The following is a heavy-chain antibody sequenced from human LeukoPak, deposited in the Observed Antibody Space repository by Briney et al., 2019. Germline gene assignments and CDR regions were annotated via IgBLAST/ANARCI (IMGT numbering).Heavy chain of an antibody. V-gene: IGHV4-34*01. J-gene: IGHJ4*02. CDR3: ARFLGFGELIFDY. CDR1: GGSFSGYY. Sequence: SETLSLTCAVYGGSFSGYYWSWIRQPPGKGLEWIGEINHSGSTNYNPSLKSRVTISVDTSKNQFSLKLSSVTAADTAVYYCARFLGFGELIFDYWGQGTLVTVSS. CDR2: INHSGST. D-gene: IGHD3-10*01.